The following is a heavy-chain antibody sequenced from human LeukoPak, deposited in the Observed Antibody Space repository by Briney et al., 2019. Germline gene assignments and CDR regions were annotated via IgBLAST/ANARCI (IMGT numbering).Heavy chain of an antibody. Sequence: GGSLRLSCAASGFTFRSYWMHWVRQAPGKGLVWFSRVKGDGSFTNYADSVYGRFTISRDNAKNTLYLHMHSLRAEDTAVYYCVRDGDDFNFDYWGQGSLVTVSS. V-gene: IGHV3-74*01. D-gene: IGHD5-24*01. CDR1: GFTFRSYW. CDR3: VRDGDDFNFDY. J-gene: IGHJ4*02. CDR2: VKGDGSFT.